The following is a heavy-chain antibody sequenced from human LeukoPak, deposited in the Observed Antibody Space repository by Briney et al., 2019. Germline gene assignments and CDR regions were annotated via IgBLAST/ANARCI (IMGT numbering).Heavy chain of an antibody. CDR1: GFTFSGNW. V-gene: IGHV3-7*01. CDR3: AKLLGTATTCDS. Sequence: GGSLRLSCEASGFTFSGNWMSWVRQAPGKGLEWVASINPDGSQKLYVDSVKGRFTISRDNTKGSLYLQMNSLGAEDTAMYYCAKLLGTATTCDSWGQGTRVTVSS. D-gene: IGHD5-24*01. CDR2: INPDGSQK. J-gene: IGHJ4*02.